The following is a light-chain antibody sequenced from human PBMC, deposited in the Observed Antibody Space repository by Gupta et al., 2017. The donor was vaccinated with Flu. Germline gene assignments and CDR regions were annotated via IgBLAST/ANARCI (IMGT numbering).Light chain of an antibody. Sequence: YVLTQPLSVSVAPGGPARITCGGDSIGSKSVHWYQQKPGQAPVLVVYDASDRPSGIPERISGSNSGNTATLTISRVEAGDEADYYCQVWDSSNAVGVFGGGTKLTVL. V-gene: IGLV3-21*02. CDR1: SIGSKS. CDR2: DAS. CDR3: QVWDSSNAVGV. J-gene: IGLJ2*01.